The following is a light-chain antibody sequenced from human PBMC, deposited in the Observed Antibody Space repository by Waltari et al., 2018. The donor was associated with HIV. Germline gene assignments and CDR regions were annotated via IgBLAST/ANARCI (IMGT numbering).Light chain of an antibody. CDR1: QSVSSSY. CDR3: QQYSNWPLT. Sequence: EIVLTQSPGTLSLSPGERATLSCRASQSVSSSYLAWYQQKPGQAPRLLIYGASSRATGIAARFSGSGSGTDFTLTISSLQSEDFVVYYCQQYSNWPLTFGGGTKVEI. J-gene: IGKJ4*01. V-gene: IGKV3-20*01. CDR2: GAS.